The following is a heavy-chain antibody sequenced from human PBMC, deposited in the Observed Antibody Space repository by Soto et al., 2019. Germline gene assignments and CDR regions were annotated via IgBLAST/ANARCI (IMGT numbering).Heavy chain of an antibody. Sequence: EVQLLESGGGLVQPGGSPRLSCAASGFTFSSYAMSWVRQAPGKGLEWVSAISGSGGSTYYADSVKGRFTISRDNSKNTLYLQMNSLRAEDTAVYYCANHKVYCSSTSCYKGAVDYWGQGTLVTVSS. V-gene: IGHV3-23*01. CDR3: ANHKVYCSSTSCYKGAVDY. D-gene: IGHD2-2*02. J-gene: IGHJ4*02. CDR2: ISGSGGST. CDR1: GFTFSSYA.